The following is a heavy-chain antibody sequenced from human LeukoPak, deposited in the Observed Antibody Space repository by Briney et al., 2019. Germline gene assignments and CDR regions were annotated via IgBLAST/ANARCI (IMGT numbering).Heavy chain of an antibody. D-gene: IGHD2-2*01. J-gene: IGHJ4*02. CDR2: IYYSGST. Sequence: PSETLSLTCTVSGGSISSSSYYWGWIRQPPGKGLEWIGSIYYSGSTYYNPSLKSRVTISVDTSKNQFSLKLSSVTAADTAVYYCARRAAYCSSTSCPFDYWGQGTLVTVSS. V-gene: IGHV4-39*07. CDR3: ARRAAYCSSTSCPFDY. CDR1: GGSISSSSYY.